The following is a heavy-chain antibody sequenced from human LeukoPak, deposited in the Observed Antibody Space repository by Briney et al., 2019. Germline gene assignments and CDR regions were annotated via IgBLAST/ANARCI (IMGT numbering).Heavy chain of an antibody. V-gene: IGHV4-59*01. CDR3: ARGGRLGYCSGGSCYSSGYYFDY. D-gene: IGHD2-15*01. CDR2: NYYSGCT. Sequence: SETLSLTCTVSGGSISSYYWSWIRQPPGRGLEWLGYNYYSGCTNYNPSLKSRVTISVDTSKNQFSLKLSSVTAADTAVYYCARGGRLGYCSGGSCYSSGYYFDYWGQGTLVTVSS. CDR1: GGSISSYY. J-gene: IGHJ4*02.